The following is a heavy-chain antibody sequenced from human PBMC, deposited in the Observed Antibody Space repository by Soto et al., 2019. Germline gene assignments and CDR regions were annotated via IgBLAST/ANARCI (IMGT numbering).Heavy chain of an antibody. CDR3: ARDQGIAARHWFDP. Sequence: SETLSLTCTVAGGSISSYYWSWIRQPPGKGLEWIGYIYYSGSTYYNPSLKSRVTISVDTSKNQFSLKLSSVTAADTAVYYCARDQGIAARHWFDPWGQGALVTVSS. V-gene: IGHV4-59*06. CDR1: GGSISSYY. J-gene: IGHJ5*02. CDR2: IYYSGST. D-gene: IGHD6-6*01.